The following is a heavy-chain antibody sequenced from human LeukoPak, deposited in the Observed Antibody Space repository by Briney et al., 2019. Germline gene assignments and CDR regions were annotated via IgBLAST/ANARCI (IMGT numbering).Heavy chain of an antibody. CDR1: GGSISSGSYY. CDR2: IYTSGSI. J-gene: IGHJ4*02. Sequence: SETLSLTCSVSGGSISSGSYYWGWIRQPAGKGLEWIGRIYTSGSINYNPSLKSRVTISVDTSNNQSSLRLSSVPAADTAVYYCARDTWFGAGRTFDYWGQGTLVTVSS. D-gene: IGHD3-10*01. V-gene: IGHV4-61*02. CDR3: ARDTWFGAGRTFDY.